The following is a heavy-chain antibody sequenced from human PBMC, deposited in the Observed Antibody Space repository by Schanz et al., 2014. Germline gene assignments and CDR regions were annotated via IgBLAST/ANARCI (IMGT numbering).Heavy chain of an antibody. CDR2: INAHTGNT. J-gene: IGHJ3*02. Sequence: QLMQSGSEVRKPGASVKVSCKASGYIFGSHGMTWVRQAPGQGPELMGWINAHTGNTQYAQKFQGRVNMTRDTVTTTVHLELTRLRTDDTAIYYCARVPSATYLYNSPGALDIWGQGTRVTVSS. D-gene: IGHD1-20*01. CDR1: GYIFGSHG. V-gene: IGHV1-18*01. CDR3: ARVPSATYLYNSPGALDI.